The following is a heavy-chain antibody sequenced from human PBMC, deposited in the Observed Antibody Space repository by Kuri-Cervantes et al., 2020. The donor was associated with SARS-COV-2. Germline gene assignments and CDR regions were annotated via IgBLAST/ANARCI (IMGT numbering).Heavy chain of an antibody. CDR2: IDQDGYEK. CDR3: ARPSLNTGSYFPD. D-gene: IGHD1-26*01. V-gene: IGHV3-7*03. CDR1: GFTFSSYW. Sequence: ETLSLTCAASGFTFSSYWMGWVRQAPGKGLGWVADIDQDGYEKYFVDSVKGRFSISRDNAKNSLFLQMNSLRAEDTAIYFCARPSLNTGSYFPDWGQGTLVTVSS. J-gene: IGHJ4*02.